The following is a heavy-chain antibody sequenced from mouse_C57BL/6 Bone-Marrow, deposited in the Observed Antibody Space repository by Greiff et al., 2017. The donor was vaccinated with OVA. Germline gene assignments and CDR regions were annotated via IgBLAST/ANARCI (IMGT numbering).Heavy chain of an antibody. CDR1: GFTFSDYG. V-gene: IGHV5-17*01. CDR2: ISSGSSTI. J-gene: IGHJ3*01. D-gene: IGHD4-1*01. Sequence: DVKLQESGGGLVKPGGSLKLSCAASGFTFSDYGMHWVRQAPEKGLEWVAYISSGSSTIYYADTVKGRFTISRDNAKNTLFLQMTSLRSENTAMYYCARVLGRAYWGQGTLVTVSA. CDR3: ARVLGRAY.